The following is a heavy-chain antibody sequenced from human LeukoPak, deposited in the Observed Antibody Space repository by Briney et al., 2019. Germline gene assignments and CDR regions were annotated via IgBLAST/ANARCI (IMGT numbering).Heavy chain of an antibody. J-gene: IGHJ6*03. Sequence: GGSLRLSCAASGFTFSSYGMHWVRQAPGKGLEWVAAISYDGSNKYYSDSVKGRFTISRDNSKNTLYLQMNSLRAEDTAVYYCAKDRTPYYYYYYMDVWGKGTTVTVSS. CDR1: GFTFSSYG. CDR3: AKDRTPYYYYYYMDV. CDR2: ISYDGSNK. V-gene: IGHV3-30*18.